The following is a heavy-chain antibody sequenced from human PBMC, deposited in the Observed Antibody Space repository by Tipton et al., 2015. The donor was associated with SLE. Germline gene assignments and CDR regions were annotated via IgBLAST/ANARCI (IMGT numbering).Heavy chain of an antibody. CDR1: GASISRYY. CDR3: ARDNGWEIARGNAFDI. CDR2: VYRSGNP. Sequence: TLSPTCTVSGASISRYYWSWIRQSAGRGLEWIGRVYRSGNPNYNPSLKSRVTMSVDTSKNQFSLRLTSLTAADSAVYYCARDNGWEIARGNAFDIWGQGTMVTVSS. D-gene: IGHD1-26*01. V-gene: IGHV4-4*07. J-gene: IGHJ3*02.